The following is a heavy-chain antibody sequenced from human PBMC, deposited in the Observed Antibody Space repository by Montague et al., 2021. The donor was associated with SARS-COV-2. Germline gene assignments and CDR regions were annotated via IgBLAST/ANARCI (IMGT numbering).Heavy chain of an antibody. D-gene: IGHD3-22*01. CDR1: GGSFSDYY. Sequence: SETLSLTCAVYGGSFSDYYWGWIRQPPGKGLEWIGEINHRGTSKYNPSLKSRVSISLDTSKNQFSPYLSSVTAADTAVYYCARGRQHFNMIVVVMTGGEYYFDYWGQGTLVTVSS. CDR2: INHRGTS. V-gene: IGHV4-34*01. CDR3: ARGRQHFNMIVVVMTGGEYYFDY. J-gene: IGHJ4*02.